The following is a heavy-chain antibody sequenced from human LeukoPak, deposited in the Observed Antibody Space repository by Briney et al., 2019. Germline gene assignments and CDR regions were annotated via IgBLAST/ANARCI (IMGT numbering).Heavy chain of an antibody. CDR1: GFTFTNYN. CDR2: ISSTSSYI. D-gene: IGHD3-10*01. J-gene: IGHJ6*02. V-gene: IGHV3-21*06. Sequence: KPGGSLKLSCAASGFTFTNYNFYWVRQAPGRGLEWVSCISSTSSYIYYADSMKGRFTISRDNAKNSLYLQMNSLRAEDTAVYYCARALWSGPVYYGMDVWGQGTTVIVSS. CDR3: ARALWSGPVYYGMDV.